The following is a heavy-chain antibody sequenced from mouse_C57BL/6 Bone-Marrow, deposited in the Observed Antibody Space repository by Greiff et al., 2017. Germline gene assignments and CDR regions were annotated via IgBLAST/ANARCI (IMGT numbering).Heavy chain of an antibody. D-gene: IGHD1-1*01. CDR3: ARRDYGSSYGYFDV. V-gene: IGHV1-52*01. CDR1: GYTFTSYW. J-gene: IGHJ1*03. CDR2: IDPSDSET. Sequence: VQLQQPGAELVRPGSSVKLSCKASGYTFTSYWMHWVKQRPIQGLEWIGNIDPSDSETHYNQKFKDKATLTVDKSSSTAYMQLSSLTSEDSAVYSCARRDYGSSYGYFDVWGTGTTVTVSS.